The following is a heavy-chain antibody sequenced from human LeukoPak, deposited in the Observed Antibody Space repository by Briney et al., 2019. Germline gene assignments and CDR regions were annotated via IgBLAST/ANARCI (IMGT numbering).Heavy chain of an antibody. CDR3: ARVVRWPPNPYYYYGMDV. Sequence: ETLSLTCGVSGGSISSTNWWTWVRQPPGEGLEWIGEVHLSGRTNYNPSLKSRVTISVDTSKNQFSLKLSSVTAADTAVYYCARVVRWPPNPYYYYGMDVWGQGTTVTVSS. D-gene: IGHD4-23*01. CDR1: GGSISSTNW. J-gene: IGHJ6*02. V-gene: IGHV4/OR15-8*01. CDR2: VHLSGRT.